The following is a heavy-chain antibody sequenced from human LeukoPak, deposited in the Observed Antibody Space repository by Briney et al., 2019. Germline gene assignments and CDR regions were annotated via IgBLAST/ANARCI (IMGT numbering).Heavy chain of an antibody. CDR1: GYTFTSYD. J-gene: IGHJ5*02. CDR3: ARGHSDILTGYYWFDP. V-gene: IGHV1-8*01. CDR2: MNPNSGNT. Sequence: ASVKVSCKASGYTFTSYDINWVRQATGQGLEWMGWMNPNSGNTGYAQKFQGRVTMTRNTSISTAYMELSSLRSEDTAVYYRARGHSDILTGYYWFDPWGQGTLVAVSA. D-gene: IGHD3-9*01.